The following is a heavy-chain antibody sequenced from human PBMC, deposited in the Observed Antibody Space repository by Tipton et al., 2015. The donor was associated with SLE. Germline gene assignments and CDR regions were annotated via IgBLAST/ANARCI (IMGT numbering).Heavy chain of an antibody. J-gene: IGHJ4*02. V-gene: IGHV4-39*01. CDR2: IYYSGST. D-gene: IGHD1-26*01. CDR1: GGSISGSSYY. Sequence: TLSLTCTVSGGSISGSSYYWGWIRQPPGKGLEWIGSIYYSGSTYYNPSLKSRVTISVDTSKNQFSLKLSSVTAADTAVYYCARLGALGTGDYWGQGTLVTVSS. CDR3: ARLGALGTGDY.